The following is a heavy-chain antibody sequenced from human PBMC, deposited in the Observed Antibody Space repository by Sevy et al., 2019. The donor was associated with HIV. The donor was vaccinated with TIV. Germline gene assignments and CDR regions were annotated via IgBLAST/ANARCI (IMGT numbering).Heavy chain of an antibody. CDR3: ATANRRGWYWYSFNDY. CDR2: FDPEDGET. D-gene: IGHD6-19*01. Sequence: ASVKVSCKVSGYTLTELSMHWVRQAPGKGLEWMGGFDPEDGETIYAQKFQGRVTMTEDTSTDTAYMELSSLRSEDTAVYYCATANRRGWYWYSFNDYWGQGTLVTVSS. CDR1: GYTLTELS. J-gene: IGHJ4*02. V-gene: IGHV1-24*01.